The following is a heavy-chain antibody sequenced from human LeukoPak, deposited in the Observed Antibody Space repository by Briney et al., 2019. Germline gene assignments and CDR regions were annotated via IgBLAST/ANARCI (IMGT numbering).Heavy chain of an antibody. V-gene: IGHV4-34*01. Sequence: GSLRLSCAASGFTFSSYWMSWVRQAPGKGLEWIGEINHSGSTNYNPSLKSRVTISVDTSKNQFSLKLSSVTAADTAVYYCARGGGYSYGSLDYWGQGTLVTVSS. CDR2: INHSGST. CDR1: GFTFSSYW. D-gene: IGHD5-18*01. CDR3: ARGGGYSYGSLDY. J-gene: IGHJ4*02.